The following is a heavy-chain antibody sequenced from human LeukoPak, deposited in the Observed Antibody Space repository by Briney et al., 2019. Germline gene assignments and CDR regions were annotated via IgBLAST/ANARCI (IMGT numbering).Heavy chain of an antibody. V-gene: IGHV4-59*01. D-gene: IGHD2-2*01. CDR3: ARRDCSSASCSFDY. Sequence: SETLSLTCTVSGGSIGSYYWSWIRQPPGKGLEWIGYIYYSGSTNYNPSLKSRVTISIDTSKNHFSLKLSSVTAADTAVYYCARRDCSSASCSFDYWGQGTLVTVSS. CDR2: IYYSGST. J-gene: IGHJ4*02. CDR1: GGSIGSYY.